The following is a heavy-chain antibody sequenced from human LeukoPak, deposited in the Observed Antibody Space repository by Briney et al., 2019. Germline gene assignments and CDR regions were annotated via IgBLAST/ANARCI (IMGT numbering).Heavy chain of an antibody. CDR1: GYTFTSYY. Sequence: ASVKVSCKASGYTFTSYYMHWVRQAPRQGLEWMGIINPSGGSTSYAQKFQGRVTMTRDTSTSTVYMELSSLRSEDTAVYYCAREITIFGVVTQYYFDYWGQGTLVTVSS. CDR2: INPSGGST. CDR3: AREITIFGVVTQYYFDY. D-gene: IGHD3-3*01. J-gene: IGHJ4*02. V-gene: IGHV1-46*01.